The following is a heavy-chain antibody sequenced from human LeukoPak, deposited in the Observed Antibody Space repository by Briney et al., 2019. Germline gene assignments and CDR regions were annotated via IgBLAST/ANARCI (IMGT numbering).Heavy chain of an antibody. CDR1: GFTFSRYE. Sequence: GGSLRLSCAASGFTFSRYEMNWVRQARGKGLEWVSYISSSGSTIYYADSVKGRFTISRDNAKNSLYLQMNSLRAEDTAVYYCARDRGDTTVTTIYGMDVWGQGTTVTVSS. V-gene: IGHV3-48*03. CDR3: ARDRGDTTVTTIYGMDV. J-gene: IGHJ6*02. CDR2: ISSSGSTI. D-gene: IGHD4-11*01.